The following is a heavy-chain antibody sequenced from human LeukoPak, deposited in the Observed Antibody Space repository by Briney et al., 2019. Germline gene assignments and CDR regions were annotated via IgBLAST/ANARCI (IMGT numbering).Heavy chain of an antibody. D-gene: IGHD3-22*01. J-gene: IGHJ4*02. Sequence: ASVKVSCKASGYTFTSYDITWVRQATGQGLEWMGWMNPNSGNTAYAQKFQGRVTITRNTSISTAYMELSSLRSEDTAVYYCAREDYYDSGSNDYWGQGTLVAVSS. CDR1: GYTFTSYD. CDR3: AREDYYDSGSNDY. V-gene: IGHV1-8*01. CDR2: MNPNSGNT.